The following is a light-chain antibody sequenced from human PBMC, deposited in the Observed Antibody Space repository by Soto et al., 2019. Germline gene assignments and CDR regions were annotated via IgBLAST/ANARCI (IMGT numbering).Light chain of an antibody. Sequence: QSVLTQPPSASETPGRRVTISCSGSNSNIGTNTVSWYQQVPGTAPNLIIYNDDKRPSGVPDRFSGSKSCTSASLAVSGLQPGDEADYSCAAWDDSLDAVVFGGGTKLTVL. CDR1: NSNIGTNT. V-gene: IGLV1-44*01. CDR2: NDD. CDR3: AAWDDSLDAVV. J-gene: IGLJ2*01.